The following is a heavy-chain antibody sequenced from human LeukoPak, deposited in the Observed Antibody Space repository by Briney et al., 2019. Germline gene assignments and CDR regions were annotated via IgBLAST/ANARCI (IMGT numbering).Heavy chain of an antibody. J-gene: IGHJ4*02. CDR1: GYTFTSYG. V-gene: IGHV1-18*01. CDR3: AREMGYCTNGVCYFFDY. Sequence: ASVKVSCKASGYTFTSYGISWVRQAPGQGLEWMGWISAYNGNTNYAQKLQGRVTMTTDTSTSTAYMELRSLRSDDTAVYYCAREMGYCTNGVCYFFDYWGQGTLVTVSS. CDR2: ISAYNGNT. D-gene: IGHD2-8*01.